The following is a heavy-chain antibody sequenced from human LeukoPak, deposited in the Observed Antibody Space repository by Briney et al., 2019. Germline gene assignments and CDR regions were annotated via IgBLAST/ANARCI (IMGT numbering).Heavy chain of an antibody. Sequence: ASVKVSCKASGYTFTSYGISWVRQAPGQGLEWMGWISAYNGNTNYAQKLQDRVTMTTDTSTSTAYMELRSLRSDDTAVYYCATRGPGTPESDYWGQGTLVTVSS. V-gene: IGHV1-18*01. CDR2: ISAYNGNT. CDR1: GYTFTSYG. J-gene: IGHJ4*02. D-gene: IGHD1-14*01. CDR3: ATRGPGTPESDY.